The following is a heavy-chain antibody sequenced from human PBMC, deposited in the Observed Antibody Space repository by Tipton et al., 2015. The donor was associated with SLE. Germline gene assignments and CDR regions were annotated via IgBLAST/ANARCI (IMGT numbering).Heavy chain of an antibody. CDR2: ISYSDGT. J-gene: IGHJ4*02. D-gene: IGHD3-3*01. CDR3: ARHARFGVVSFDS. CDR1: GGSISSHN. V-gene: IGHV4-59*11. Sequence: TLSLTCTVSGGSISSHNWNWIRQPPGKGLEWIGHISYSDGTNYNPSLKSRVTISMDTSKNQFSLKLTSVTAADTAVYYCARHARFGVVSFDSWGQGTLVTVSS.